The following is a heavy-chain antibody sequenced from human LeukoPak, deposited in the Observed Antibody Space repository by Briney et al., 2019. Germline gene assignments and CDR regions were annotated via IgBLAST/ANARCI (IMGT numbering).Heavy chain of an antibody. Sequence: PGGSLRLSCAASGFTFSSYAMHWVRQAPGKGLEWVAVISYDGSNKYYADSVKGRFTISRDNSKNTLYLQMNSLRAEDTAVYYCEARADNKYSPNIPLYFDYWGQGTLVTVSS. CDR1: GFTFSSYA. CDR2: ISYDGSNK. J-gene: IGHJ4*02. D-gene: IGHD2/OR15-2a*01. CDR3: EARADNKYSPNIPLYFDY. V-gene: IGHV3-30-3*01.